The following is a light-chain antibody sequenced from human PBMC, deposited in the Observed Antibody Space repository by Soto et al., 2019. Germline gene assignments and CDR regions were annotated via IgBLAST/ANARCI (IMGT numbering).Light chain of an antibody. CDR2: DVN. J-gene: IGLJ2*01. CDR3: CADAGTSLVV. CDR1: SSDVGGYNY. V-gene: IGLV2-11*01. Sequence: QSALTQPRSVSGSPGQSVTISCTGTSSDVGGYNYVSWYQQNPGNAPKLMIYDVNKRPSGVPDRFSGSKSGDTASLTISGLQPEDEADYYCCADAGTSLVVFGGGTKVTVL.